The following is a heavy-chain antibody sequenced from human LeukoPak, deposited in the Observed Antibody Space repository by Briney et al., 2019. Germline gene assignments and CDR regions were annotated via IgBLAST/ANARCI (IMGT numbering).Heavy chain of an antibody. CDR1: GFTFSSYS. CDR3: ARDSGRGGSCDY. D-gene: IGHD2-15*01. CDR2: ITSSSRTI. Sequence: PGGSLRLSCAASGFTFSSYSMKWVRQAPGKGLEWVSHITSSSRTIYYADSVKGRFTISRDNAKNSLYLQMNSLRAEDTAVYYCARDSGRGGSCDYWGQGTLVTVPS. J-gene: IGHJ4*02. V-gene: IGHV3-48*01.